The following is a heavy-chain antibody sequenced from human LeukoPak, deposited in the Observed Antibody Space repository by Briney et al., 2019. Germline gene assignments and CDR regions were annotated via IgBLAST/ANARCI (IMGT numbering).Heavy chain of an antibody. CDR2: IYYSGST. J-gene: IGHJ5*02. CDR1: GGSISSYY. Sequence: SETLSLTCTVSGGSISSYYWSWIRQPPGKGLEWIGYIYYSGSTNYNPSLKSRVTISVDTSKNQFSLKLSSVTAADRAVYYCARHVAANWFDPWGQGTLVTVSS. D-gene: IGHD2-21*01. CDR3: ARHVAANWFDP. V-gene: IGHV4-59*08.